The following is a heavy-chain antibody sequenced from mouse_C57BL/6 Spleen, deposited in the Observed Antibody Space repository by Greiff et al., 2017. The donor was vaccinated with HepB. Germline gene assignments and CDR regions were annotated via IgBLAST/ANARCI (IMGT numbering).Heavy chain of an antibody. J-gene: IGHJ1*03. CDR3: ARYYYDYDGWYFDV. CDR1: GFTFTDYY. Sequence: EVQLVESGGGLVQPGGSLSLSCAASGFTFTDYYMSWVRQPPGKALEWLGFIRNKANGYTTEYSASVKGRFTISRDNSQSILYLQMNALRAEDSATYYWARYYYDYDGWYFDVWGTGTTVTVSS. D-gene: IGHD2-4*01. CDR2: IRNKANGYTT. V-gene: IGHV7-3*01.